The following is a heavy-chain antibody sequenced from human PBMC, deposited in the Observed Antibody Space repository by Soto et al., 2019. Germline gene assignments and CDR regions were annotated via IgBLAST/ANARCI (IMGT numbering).Heavy chain of an antibody. V-gene: IGHV3-9*01. D-gene: IGHD5-18*01. CDR3: AKELGGYSYGYELDH. CDR1: GFTFDIYA. J-gene: IGHJ4*02. Sequence: EVQLVDSGGGLVQPGRSPRLSCAASGFTFDIYAMHWVRQAPGKGLEWVASISWNSGTRGYADSVKGRFTISRDNAKNSLYLQMDSLRTEDTAFYYCAKELGGYSYGYELDHWGQGTLVAVSS. CDR2: ISWNSGTR.